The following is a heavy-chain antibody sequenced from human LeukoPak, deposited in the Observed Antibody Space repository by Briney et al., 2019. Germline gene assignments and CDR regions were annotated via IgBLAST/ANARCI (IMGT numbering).Heavy chain of an antibody. CDR1: GYTFTGYY. V-gene: IGHV1-2*02. D-gene: IGHD2-2*03. J-gene: IGHJ4*02. CDR3: ARDILDIVVVPAARWVDY. Sequence: ASVKVSCKASGYTFTGYYMHWVQQAPGQGLERMGWINPNSGGTNYAQKFQGRVTMTRDTSISTAYMELSRLRSDDTAVYYCARDILDIVVVPAARWVDYWGQGTLVTVSS. CDR2: INPNSGGT.